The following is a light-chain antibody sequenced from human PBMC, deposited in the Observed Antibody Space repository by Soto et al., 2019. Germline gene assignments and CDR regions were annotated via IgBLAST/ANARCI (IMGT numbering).Light chain of an antibody. J-gene: IGLJ1*01. Sequence: QSVLTQPASVSGSPGQSITISCTGTSSDVGGYNYVSWYQQHPGKAPKIMIYEVSNRPSGVSNRFSGSKSGNTASLTISGLQAEDEADYYCSSYTSSSTPQVFGTGTKVTVL. CDR2: EVS. CDR3: SSYTSSSTPQV. CDR1: SSDVGGYNY. V-gene: IGLV2-14*01.